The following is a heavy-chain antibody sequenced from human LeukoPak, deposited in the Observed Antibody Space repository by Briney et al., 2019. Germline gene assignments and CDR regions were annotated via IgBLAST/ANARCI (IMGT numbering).Heavy chain of an antibody. J-gene: IGHJ4*02. V-gene: IGHV4-38-2*02. CDR2: IYHSGST. CDR3: ARAYSYGSFFDY. D-gene: IGHD5-18*01. Sequence: PSETLSLTCTVSGYSISSGYYWGWIRQPPGKGLEWIGSIYHSGSTYYNPSLKSRVTISVDTSKNQFSLKLSSVTAADTAVYYCARAYSYGSFFDYWGQGTLVTVSS. CDR1: GYSISSGYY.